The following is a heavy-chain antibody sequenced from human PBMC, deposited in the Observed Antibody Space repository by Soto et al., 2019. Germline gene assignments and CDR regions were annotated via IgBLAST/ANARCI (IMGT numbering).Heavy chain of an antibody. Sequence: ETLSLTCAVSGGSITTSYWTWIRQPPGEGLEWIGYIYYSGSTYYNPSLKSRVTISIDTSKNQLSLRLTSVTAADTAVYYCARRECSSASCYQSNWFDPWGQGTLVTVSS. D-gene: IGHD2-2*01. CDR1: GGSITTSY. V-gene: IGHV4-59*12. CDR2: IYYSGST. J-gene: IGHJ5*02. CDR3: ARRECSSASCYQSNWFDP.